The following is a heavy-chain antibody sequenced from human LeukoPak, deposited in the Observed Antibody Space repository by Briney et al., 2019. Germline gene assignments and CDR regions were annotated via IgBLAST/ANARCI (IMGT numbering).Heavy chain of an antibody. J-gene: IGHJ4*02. CDR2: INAGNGNT. Sequence: ASVKVSCKASGYTFTSYAMHWVRQAPGQRLEWMRWINAGNGNTKYSQKFQGRVTITRDTSASTAYMGLSSLRSEDTAVYYCAREGYCSSTSCYGALGYWGQGTLVTVSS. V-gene: IGHV1-3*01. CDR3: AREGYCSSTSCYGALGY. D-gene: IGHD2-2*01. CDR1: GYTFTSYA.